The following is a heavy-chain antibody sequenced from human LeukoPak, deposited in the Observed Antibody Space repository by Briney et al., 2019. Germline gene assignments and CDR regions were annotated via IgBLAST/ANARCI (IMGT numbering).Heavy chain of an antibody. CDR3: ARHSGSGYYSYFYTMDI. CDR2: IYETGST. CDR1: GGSISSSTYY. J-gene: IGHJ6*02. Sequence: SETLSLTCTVSGGSISSSTYYWGWIRQPPGKGLEWIGCIYETGSTYYKPSLKSRVTISVDTSKNQFSLRLTSMTAADTAVYYCARHSGSGYYSYFYTMDIWGQGATVTVSS. V-gene: IGHV4-39*01. D-gene: IGHD3-22*01.